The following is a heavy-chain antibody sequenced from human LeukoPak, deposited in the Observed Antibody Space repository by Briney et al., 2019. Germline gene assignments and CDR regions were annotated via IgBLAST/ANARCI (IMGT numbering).Heavy chain of an antibody. J-gene: IGHJ4*02. CDR1: GYTFTSYG. CDR3: ARDQRLFPGYATGNGYAYYFDC. V-gene: IGHV1-18*01. CDR2: ISAYNGNT. D-gene: IGHD5-12*01. Sequence: ASVKVSCKASGYTFTSYGISWVRQAPGQGLEWMGWISAYNGNTNYAQKLQGRVTMTTDTSTSTAYMELRSLTSDDTAVYYCARDQRLFPGYATGNGYAYYFDCWGQGILVTVSS.